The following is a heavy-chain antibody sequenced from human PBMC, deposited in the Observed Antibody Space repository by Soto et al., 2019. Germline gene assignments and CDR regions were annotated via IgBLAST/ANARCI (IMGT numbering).Heavy chain of an antibody. Sequence: QVQLQESGPGLVKPSQTLSLTCTVSGGSISSGGYYWSWIRQHPGKGLEWIGSIYYSGSTYYNPSLKRRVTISVDTSKNQFSLKLSSVTAADTAVYYCAREGGIVGATAADYWGQGTLVTGSS. CDR1: GGSISSGGYY. D-gene: IGHD1-26*01. V-gene: IGHV4-31*03. J-gene: IGHJ4*02. CDR3: AREGGIVGATAADY. CDR2: IYYSGST.